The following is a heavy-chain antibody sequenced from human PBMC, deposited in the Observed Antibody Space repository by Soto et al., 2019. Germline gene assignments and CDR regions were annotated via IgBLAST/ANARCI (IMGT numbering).Heavy chain of an antibody. D-gene: IGHD3-16*01. V-gene: IGHV4-34*01. CDR2: IDHSGSI. CDR3: ARSLAWGSHYYFYYGMDV. CDR1: GESFSGYY. Sequence: SETLSLTCTGYGESFSGYYWSWIRQSPGKGLEWIGEIDHSGSINYNPSLKSRVTISVDTSNNHFSLKLTSVTAADTAVYHCARSLAWGSHYYFYYGMDVWGQGTTVTVSS. J-gene: IGHJ6*02.